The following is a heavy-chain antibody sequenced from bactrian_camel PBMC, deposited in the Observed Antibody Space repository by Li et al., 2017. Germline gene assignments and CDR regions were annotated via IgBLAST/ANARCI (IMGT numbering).Heavy chain of an antibody. Sequence: QLVESGGGLVQPGGSLRLSCAASGFTFSNSSMTWFRRAPGKEREGVSGINSGGDSTYYTDSVKGRFTIARDNAKNTVTLQLNSLKTEDTAMYYCTLGTGWGPGFDYWGQGTQVTV. CDR3: TLGTGWGPGFDY. CDR2: INSGGDST. J-gene: IGHJ6*01. CDR1: GFTFSNSS. V-gene: IGHV3S40*01. D-gene: IGHD5*01.